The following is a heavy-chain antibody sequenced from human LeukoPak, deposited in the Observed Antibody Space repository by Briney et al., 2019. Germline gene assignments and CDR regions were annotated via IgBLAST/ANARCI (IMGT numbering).Heavy chain of an antibody. CDR2: MYYSGST. J-gene: IGHJ5*02. CDR3: AGPYYYDSRIDP. D-gene: IGHD3-22*01. V-gene: IGHV4-30-4*01. CDR1: GGSISSGDYY. Sequence: SQTLSLTCTVSGGSISSGDYYWSWIRQPPGKGLEWIAYMYYSGSTYYNPSLKSRVTMSADTSKNQLSLKLSSVTAADTAVYYCAGPYYYDSRIDPWGQEILVTVSS.